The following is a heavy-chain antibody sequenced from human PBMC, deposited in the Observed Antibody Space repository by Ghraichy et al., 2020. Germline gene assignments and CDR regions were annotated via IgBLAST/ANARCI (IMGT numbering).Heavy chain of an antibody. CDR1: GFSFSRYW. V-gene: IGHV3-7*03. Sequence: GGSLRLSCVASGFSFSRYWMSWVRQAPGKGLEWVANIKHDGSEKYYVDSVKGRFAISRDNAKNSLSLQMNSLRAEETAVYYCARDRDGDLDFWGQGTLVTVSS. CDR2: IKHDGSEK. J-gene: IGHJ4*02. CDR3: ARDRDGDLDF. D-gene: IGHD5-24*01.